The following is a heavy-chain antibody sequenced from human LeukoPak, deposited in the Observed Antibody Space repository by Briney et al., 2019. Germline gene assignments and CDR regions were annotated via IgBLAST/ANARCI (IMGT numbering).Heavy chain of an antibody. CDR2: TYYRSKWYN. CDR1: GDSVSSNIAA. Sequence: SQTLSLTCALSGDSVSSNIAAWNWVRQSPSRGLELLGRTYYRSKWYNDCALSVKSRITINPDTSKNQFSLQLNSMTPEDTAVYFCSRQAGAGEGYYGMDVWGQGTTVTVSS. V-gene: IGHV6-1*01. D-gene: IGHD6-13*01. J-gene: IGHJ6*02. CDR3: SRQAGAGEGYYGMDV.